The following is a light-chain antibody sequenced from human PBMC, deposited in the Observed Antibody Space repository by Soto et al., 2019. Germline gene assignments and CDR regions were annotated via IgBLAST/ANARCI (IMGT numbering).Light chain of an antibody. CDR2: GNS. V-gene: IGLV1-40*01. CDR1: SSNIGAGYD. Sequence: QAVVTQPPSVSGDPGQRVTISCTGSSSNIGAGYDVHWYQQLPGTVPKLLIYGNSNRPSGVPDRFSGSKSGTSASLAITGLQAEDEADYYCQSYDSSLSYVFGPGTKLTVL. CDR3: QSYDSSLSYV. J-gene: IGLJ1*01.